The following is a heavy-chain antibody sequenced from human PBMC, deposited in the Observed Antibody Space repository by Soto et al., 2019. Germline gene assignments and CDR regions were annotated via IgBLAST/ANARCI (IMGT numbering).Heavy chain of an antibody. CDR2: INPNSGGT. Sequence: ASVKVSCKASGYTFTGYYIHWVRQAPGQGLEWMGWINPNSGGTNYAQKFQGWVTMTRDTSISTAYMELSRLRSDDAAVYYCARYCSSTSCYRGFDYWGQGTLVTVSS. CDR3: ARYCSSTSCYRGFDY. CDR1: GYTFTGYY. J-gene: IGHJ4*02. D-gene: IGHD2-2*02. V-gene: IGHV1-2*04.